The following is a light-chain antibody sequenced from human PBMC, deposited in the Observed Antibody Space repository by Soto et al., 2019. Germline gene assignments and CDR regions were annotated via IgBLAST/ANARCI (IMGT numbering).Light chain of an antibody. V-gene: IGKV1-27*01. Sequence: DIQMTQSPSSLSASVGDRVTITCRASQGISNYLAWYQQKPGKVPKLLIYAASTLHSGVPSRFSGSGSGTDFTLTISTLQPEDVAVYYCQQYHIWPSITFGQGTRLEIK. CDR1: QGISNY. CDR3: QQYHIWPSIT. J-gene: IGKJ5*01. CDR2: AAS.